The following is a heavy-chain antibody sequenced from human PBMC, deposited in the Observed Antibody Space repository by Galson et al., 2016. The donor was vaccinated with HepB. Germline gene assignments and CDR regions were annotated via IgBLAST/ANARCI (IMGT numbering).Heavy chain of an antibody. V-gene: IGHV1-46*01. CDR1: GFTFSSYY. J-gene: IGHJ3*01. Sequence: SVKVSCKASGFTFSSYYFHWVRQAPGQGLEWMGIVNPNDGSSDSAQKFQGRVTMTTDTSTGTVYMDLSGLRSDDTAVYFGTRDGATSGLDAFDVWAKVQLSPSLQ. D-gene: IGHD1-1*01. CDR2: VNPNDGSS. CDR3: TRDGATSGLDAFDV.